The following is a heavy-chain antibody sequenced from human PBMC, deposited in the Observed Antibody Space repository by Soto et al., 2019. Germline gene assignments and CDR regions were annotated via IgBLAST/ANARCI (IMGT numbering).Heavy chain of an antibody. V-gene: IGHV3-74*01. D-gene: IGHD1-26*01. CDR1: GFTVSSYI. CDR2: ITTDGSTT. J-gene: IGHJ1*01. Sequence: PGGSLRLSCAASGFTVSSYIMHWVRQTPGKGLVWVSRITTDGSTTTYADSVRGRFTISRDNAKNTLYLQMNSLSAEDTAVYFCATCQLGATVLQHWGQGTLVTVSS. CDR3: ATCQLGATVLQH.